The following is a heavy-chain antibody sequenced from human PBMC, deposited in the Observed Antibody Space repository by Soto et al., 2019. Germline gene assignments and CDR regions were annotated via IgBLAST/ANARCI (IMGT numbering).Heavy chain of an antibody. Sequence: GGSLRLSCAASGFTFSSYAMSWVRQAPGKGLEWVSAISGSGGSTYYADSVKGRFTISRDNSKNTLYLQMNSLRAEDTAVYYCAKVTGDYYYYYYMDVWGKGTTVTVSS. D-gene: IGHD3-10*01. J-gene: IGHJ6*03. CDR1: GFTFSSYA. V-gene: IGHV3-23*01. CDR2: ISGSGGST. CDR3: AKVTGDYYYYYYMDV.